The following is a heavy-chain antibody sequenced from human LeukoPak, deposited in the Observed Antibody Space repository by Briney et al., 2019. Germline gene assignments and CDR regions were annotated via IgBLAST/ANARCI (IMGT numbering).Heavy chain of an antibody. Sequence: GGSLRLSCAAFGFTFSSYWMSWVRQAPGKGLEWVANIKQDGSEKYYVDSVKGRFTISRDNAKNSLYLQMNSLRAEDTAVYYCARDGGGYSYGYSDYWGQGTLVTVSS. CDR1: GFTFSSYW. J-gene: IGHJ4*02. CDR3: ARDGGGYSYGYSDY. CDR2: IKQDGSEK. D-gene: IGHD5-18*01. V-gene: IGHV3-7*03.